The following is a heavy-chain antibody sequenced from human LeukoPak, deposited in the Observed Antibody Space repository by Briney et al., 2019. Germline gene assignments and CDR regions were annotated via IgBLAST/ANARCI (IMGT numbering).Heavy chain of an antibody. CDR1: GFTFSSYW. CDR2: IKQDGSEK. Sequence: GGSLRLSCAASGFTFSSYWMSWVRQAPGKGLEWVANIKQDGSEKYYVDSVKGRFTISRDNAKNSLYLQMNSLRAEDTAVYYCVRRTAPIVPAAIQPDYYYYYMDVWGKGTTVTVSS. CDR3: VRRTAPIVPAAIQPDYYYYYMDV. D-gene: IGHD2-2*02. J-gene: IGHJ6*03. V-gene: IGHV3-7*01.